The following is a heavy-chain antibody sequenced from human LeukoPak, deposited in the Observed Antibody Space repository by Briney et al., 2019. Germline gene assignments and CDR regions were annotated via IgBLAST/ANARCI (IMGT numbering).Heavy chain of an antibody. Sequence: GGSLRLSCAASGFTSGSYGMHWVGQAPGKGLEWVAVISYDGSNKYYADSVKGRFTISRDNSKNTLYLQMNSLRVEDTAVYYCAKDLEVLWFGDPTDASDIWGQGTMVTVAS. CDR1: GFTSGSYG. D-gene: IGHD3-10*01. J-gene: IGHJ3*02. CDR3: AKDLEVLWFGDPTDASDI. CDR2: ISYDGSNK. V-gene: IGHV3-30*18.